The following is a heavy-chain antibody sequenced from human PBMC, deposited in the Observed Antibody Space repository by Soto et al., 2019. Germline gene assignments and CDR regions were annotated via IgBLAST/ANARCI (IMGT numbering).Heavy chain of an antibody. D-gene: IGHD3-9*01. CDR3: ARDPGQGLRYFDGLLSSGPDAFDI. CDR1: GYTFTSYA. CDR2: INAGNGNT. J-gene: IGHJ3*02. V-gene: IGHV1-3*01. Sequence: ASVKVSCKASGYTFTSYAMHWVRQAPGQRLEWMGWINAGNGNTKYSQKFQGRVTITRDTSASTAYMELSSLRSEDTAVYYCARDPGQGLRYFDGLLSSGPDAFDIWGQGTMVTVSS.